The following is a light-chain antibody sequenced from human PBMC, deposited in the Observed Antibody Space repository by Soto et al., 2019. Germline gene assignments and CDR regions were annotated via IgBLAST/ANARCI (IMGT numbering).Light chain of an antibody. J-gene: IGLJ1*01. CDR1: SSDVGAYNY. V-gene: IGLV2-14*01. Sequence: QLVLTQPASVSGSPGQSITISCTGTSSDVGAYNYVSWYQQHPGKVPKLIIYEVSDRPSGVSDRFSASKSGNTASLTISGLQAEDEADYYCTSYATSSTYVFGTGTKLTVL. CDR3: TSYATSSTYV. CDR2: EVS.